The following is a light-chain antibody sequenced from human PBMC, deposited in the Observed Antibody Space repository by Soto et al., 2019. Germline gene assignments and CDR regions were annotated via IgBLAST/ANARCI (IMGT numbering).Light chain of an antibody. J-gene: IGKJ4*01. V-gene: IGKV1-5*03. CDR3: QQHDSSPLT. CDR1: QSISTW. Sequence: DIQMTQSPSTLSASVGDRVSITCRASQSISTWLAWYQQKPGKAPKLLIYKASTLESGVPSRFSGSRSGTEFTLTISSLQPDDFATYYCQQHDSSPLTFGGGTKVDIK. CDR2: KAS.